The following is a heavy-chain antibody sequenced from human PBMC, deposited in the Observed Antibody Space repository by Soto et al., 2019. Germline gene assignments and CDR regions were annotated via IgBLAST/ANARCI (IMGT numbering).Heavy chain of an antibody. J-gene: IGHJ4*02. D-gene: IGHD6-13*01. CDR1: GDSVQSFY. Sequence: VILYLNCTVTGDSVQSFYWSLMRQPPGKGLECMGYVYYSGSTNYNPSLKSRVTISVDTSKNQISLRLKSVTAADTAVYYCARAKPPGIHFSAVRVQGTPVTVSS. CDR2: VYYSGST. V-gene: IGHV4-59*02. CDR3: ARAKPPGIHFSAV.